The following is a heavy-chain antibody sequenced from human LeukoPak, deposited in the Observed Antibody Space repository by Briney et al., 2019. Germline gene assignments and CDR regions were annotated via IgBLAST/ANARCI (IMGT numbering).Heavy chain of an antibody. CDR3: ARIFDRDI. D-gene: IGHD3-22*01. CDR2: IHGIGST. J-gene: IGHJ3*02. Sequence: SETLSLTCTVSGGSIRDSYWSWVRHSAGTGMQWIGRIHGIGSTNYNPSLKSRVIMSLDTSKNQFSLRLRAVTAADTATYYCARIFDRDIWGQGTLVTVSP. CDR1: GGSIRDSY. V-gene: IGHV4-4*07.